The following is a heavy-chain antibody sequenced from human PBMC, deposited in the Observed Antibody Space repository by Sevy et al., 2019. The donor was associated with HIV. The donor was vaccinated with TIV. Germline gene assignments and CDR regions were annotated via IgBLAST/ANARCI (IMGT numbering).Heavy chain of an antibody. Sequence: GESLKISCAASGFTFSSYGMHWVRQAPGKGLEWVAFIWYDGSDTYYADSVKGRFNISRDNSKNTLDLQMNSLRTEDTAIYYCASDILTGSDFWGQGTLVTVSS. J-gene: IGHJ4*02. D-gene: IGHD3-9*01. CDR2: IWYDGSDT. V-gene: IGHV3-30*02. CDR3: ASDILTGSDF. CDR1: GFTFSSYG.